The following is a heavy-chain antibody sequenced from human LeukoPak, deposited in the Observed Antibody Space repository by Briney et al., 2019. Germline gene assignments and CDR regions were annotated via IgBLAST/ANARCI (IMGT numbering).Heavy chain of an antibody. J-gene: IGHJ3*02. CDR2: ISSSGTTM. V-gene: IGHV3-11*01. D-gene: IGHD4-23*01. CDR1: GFTFSDYY. Sequence: GGSLRLSCAASGFTFSDYYMSWIRQAPGKGLEWVSYISSSGTTMYYADSVKGRFTISRDNAKNSLYLQMNSLRAEDTAVYYCARAYGGNSIGHAFDIWGQGTIVTVSS. CDR3: ARAYGGNSIGHAFDI.